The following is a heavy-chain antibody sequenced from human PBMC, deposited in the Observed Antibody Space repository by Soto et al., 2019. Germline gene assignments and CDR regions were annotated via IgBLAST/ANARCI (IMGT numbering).Heavy chain of an antibody. CDR1: GGSISSGSYY. CDR2: ISSSGNT. J-gene: IGHJ4*02. CDR3: ARGPANFDY. V-gene: IGHV4-39*01. Sequence: SETLSLTCTVSGGSISSGSYYWGWIRQPPEKGLEWIGSISSSGNTYYSPSLKGRVTISVDTPKNQFSLKLRTVTAEDTAVYYCARGPANFDYWGQGTLVTVSS. D-gene: IGHD2-2*01.